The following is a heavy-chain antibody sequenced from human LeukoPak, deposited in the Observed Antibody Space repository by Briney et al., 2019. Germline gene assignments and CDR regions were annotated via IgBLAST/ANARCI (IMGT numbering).Heavy chain of an antibody. CDR2: INHSGST. CDR3: ARDPYSSSWYFGCFDY. V-gene: IGHV4-34*01. CDR1: GGSFSGYY. J-gene: IGHJ4*01. Sequence: SETLSLTRAVYGGSFSGYYWSWIRQPPGKGLEWIGEINHSGSTNYNPSLKSRVTISVDTSKNQFSLKLSSVTAADTAVYYCARDPYSSSWYFGCFDYWGQEPWSPSPQ. D-gene: IGHD6-13*01.